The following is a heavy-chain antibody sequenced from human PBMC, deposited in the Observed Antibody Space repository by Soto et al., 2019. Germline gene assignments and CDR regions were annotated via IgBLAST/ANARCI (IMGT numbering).Heavy chain of an antibody. CDR3: ARRDIYYDNFGYSLFDY. V-gene: IGHV4-31*03. CDR2: IYSTGST. D-gene: IGHD3-22*01. Sequence: QVQLQESGPGLLRPSQTLSLTCTVSGGSISNGSYYWTWSRHHPGKGLEWIGYIYSTGSTFYNPSLKGRITISVDTSKNQFSLRLSSVIAADTAIYYCARRDIYYDNFGYSLFDYWGQGTLVTVSS. CDR1: GGSISNGSYY. J-gene: IGHJ4*02.